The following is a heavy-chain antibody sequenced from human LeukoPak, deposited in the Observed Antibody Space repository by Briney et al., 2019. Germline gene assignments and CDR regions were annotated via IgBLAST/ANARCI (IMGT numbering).Heavy chain of an antibody. CDR1: GYTFTSYY. J-gene: IGHJ5*02. CDR3: ARVQTIFGVVIFENWFDP. Sequence: GASVKVSCKASGYTFTSYYMHWVRQAPGQGLEWMGWINPNSGGTNYAQKFQGRVTMTRDTSISTAYMELSRLRSDDTAVYYCARVQTIFGVVIFENWFDPWGQGTLVTVSS. CDR2: INPNSGGT. V-gene: IGHV1-2*02. D-gene: IGHD3-3*01.